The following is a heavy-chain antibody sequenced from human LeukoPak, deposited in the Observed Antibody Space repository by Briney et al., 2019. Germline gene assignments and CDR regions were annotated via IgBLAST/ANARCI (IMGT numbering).Heavy chain of an antibody. V-gene: IGHV4-59*01. CDR1: GGSISPYF. Sequence: SETLSLTCTVSGGSISPYFWSWIRQPPGKGLEWIGYISYSGSTNYSPSLKSRVTISVDTSKNQFSLQLSSVTAADTAVYYCARDDYRGVTNFDPWGQGTLVTVSS. CDR2: ISYSGST. CDR3: ARDDYRGVTNFDP. J-gene: IGHJ5*02. D-gene: IGHD3-10*01.